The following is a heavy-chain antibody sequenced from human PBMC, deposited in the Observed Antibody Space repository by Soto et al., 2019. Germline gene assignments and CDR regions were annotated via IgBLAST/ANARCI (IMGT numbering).Heavy chain of an antibody. V-gene: IGHV4-34*01. D-gene: IGHD4-17*01. CDR3: ARVFTVTTYRWFDP. Sequence: QVQLQQWGAGLLKPSETLSLTCAVYGGSFSGYYWSWIRQPPGEGLEWIGEINHSGSTNYNPSLKSRVTISVDTSKNQFSLKLSSVTAADTAVYYCARVFTVTTYRWFDPWGQGTLVTVSS. CDR2: INHSGST. J-gene: IGHJ5*02. CDR1: GGSFSGYY.